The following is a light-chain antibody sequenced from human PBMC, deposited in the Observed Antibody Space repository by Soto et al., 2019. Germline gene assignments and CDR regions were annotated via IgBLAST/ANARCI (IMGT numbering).Light chain of an antibody. Sequence: QSALTQPASVSGSPGQSITISCTGTSSDVGGYNSVSWYQQHPGKAPKLMIYDVSNRPSGVSNRFSGSKSVNTASLTNSGLQAEDEADYYCSSYTSSSTVVFGGGTKLTVL. J-gene: IGLJ2*01. CDR3: SSYTSSSTVV. CDR2: DVS. CDR1: SSDVGGYNS. V-gene: IGLV2-14*03.